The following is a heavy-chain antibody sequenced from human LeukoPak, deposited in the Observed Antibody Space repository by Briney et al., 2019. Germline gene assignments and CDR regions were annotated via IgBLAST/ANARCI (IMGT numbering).Heavy chain of an antibody. CDR2: IRFDGGDT. CDR1: EFTFNNYW. CDR3: AKEIDGFDV. Sequence: GGSLRLSWAASEFTFNNYWMHWVRQAPGMGLVWVSSIRFDGGDTAYADSAKGRFTISRDNAKNTMFLQMNNLRAEDTAVYYCAKEIDGFDVWGQGTLVTVSS. J-gene: IGHJ3*01. V-gene: IGHV3-74*01.